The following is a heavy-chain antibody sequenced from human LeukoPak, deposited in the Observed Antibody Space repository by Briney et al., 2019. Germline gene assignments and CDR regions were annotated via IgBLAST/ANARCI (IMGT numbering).Heavy chain of an antibody. CDR2: IRSKAYGGTT. Sequence: GRSLRLSCTASGFTFGDYAMSWFRQAPGKGLEWVGFIRSKAYGGTTEYAASVKGRFTISRDDSKSIAYLQMNSLKTEDTAVYYCFGTRSLNDYGGNSGIPFDYWGQGTLVTVSS. D-gene: IGHD4-23*01. CDR1: GFTFGDYA. V-gene: IGHV3-49*03. J-gene: IGHJ4*02. CDR3: FGTRSLNDYGGNSGIPFDY.